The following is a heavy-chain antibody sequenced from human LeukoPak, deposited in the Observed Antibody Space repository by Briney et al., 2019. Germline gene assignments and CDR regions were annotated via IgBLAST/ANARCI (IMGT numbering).Heavy chain of an antibody. D-gene: IGHD2/OR15-2a*01. CDR3: ARLSKTLVFLDYYYGMDV. CDR1: GGTFSSYA. Sequence: SVKVSCKASGGTFSSYAISWVRQAPGQGLEWMGRIIPILGIANYAQKFQGRVTITADKSTSTAYMELSSLRSEDTAVYYCARLSKTLVFLDYYYGMDVWGQGTTVTVSS. V-gene: IGHV1-69*04. CDR2: IIPILGIA. J-gene: IGHJ6*02.